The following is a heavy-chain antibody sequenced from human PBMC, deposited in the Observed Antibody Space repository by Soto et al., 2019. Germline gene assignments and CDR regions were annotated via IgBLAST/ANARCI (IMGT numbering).Heavy chain of an antibody. CDR1: GFTVSSNY. D-gene: IGHD1-26*01. CDR2: IYSGGST. J-gene: IGHJ4*02. Sequence: EVQLVESGGGLIQPGGSLRLSCAASGFTVSSNYMSWVRQAPGKGLEWVSVIYSGGSTYYADSVKGRFTISRDNSKNTLYLLMNGRRAEDTAVYYCASSLGVGYYFDYWGQGTLVTVSS. V-gene: IGHV3-53*01. CDR3: ASSLGVGYYFDY.